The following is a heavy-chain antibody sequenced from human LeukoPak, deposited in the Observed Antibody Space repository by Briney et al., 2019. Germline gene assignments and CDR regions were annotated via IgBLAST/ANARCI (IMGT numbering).Heavy chain of an antibody. V-gene: IGHV3-23*01. CDR3: AKSEGNSDAFDI. CDR1: GFTFSSYA. J-gene: IGHJ3*02. CDR2: ISGSGGST. Sequence: PGGSLRLSCAASGFTFSSYAMSWVRQAPGKGLEWVSAISGSGGSTYYADSVKGRFTISRDNSKNTLYLQMNSLRAEDTVVYYCAKSEGNSDAFDIWGQGTMVTVSS. D-gene: IGHD1-7*01.